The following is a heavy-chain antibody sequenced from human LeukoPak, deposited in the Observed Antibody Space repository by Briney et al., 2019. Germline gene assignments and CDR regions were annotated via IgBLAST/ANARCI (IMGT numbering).Heavy chain of an antibody. D-gene: IGHD2-2*01. CDR3: ARAPTVLVGYCSSSSCQADY. CDR1: GFTFSSYS. V-gene: IGHV3-21*01. CDR2: ISGDSRYI. J-gene: IGHJ4*02. Sequence: GGSLRLSCAASGFTFSSYSMDWVPQAPGKGLEWVSAISGDSRYIYYADSVRGRFIISRDNAENSLYLQMNSLRVEDTAVYYCARAPTVLVGYCSSSSCQADYWGQGTLVTVSS.